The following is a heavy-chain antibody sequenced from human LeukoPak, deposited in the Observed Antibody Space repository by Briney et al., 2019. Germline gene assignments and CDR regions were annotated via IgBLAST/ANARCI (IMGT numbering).Heavy chain of an antibody. CDR3: ARDYGGSSGWFDP. CDR1: GYTFTSYD. CDR2: MSPNSDNT. V-gene: IGHV1-8*01. J-gene: IGHJ5*02. D-gene: IGHD4-23*01. Sequence: ASVKVSCKASGYTFTSYDTNWARQATGQGLEWMGWMSPNSDNTGYAQKFQGRVTFTRDTSISTAYMELRSLTSEDTAVYYCARDYGGSSGWFDPWGQGTLVTVSS.